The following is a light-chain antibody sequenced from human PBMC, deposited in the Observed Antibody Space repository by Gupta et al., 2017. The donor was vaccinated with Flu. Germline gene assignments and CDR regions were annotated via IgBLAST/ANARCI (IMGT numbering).Light chain of an antibody. J-gene: IGKJ1*01. CDR2: LGS. V-gene: IGKV2-28*01. CDR3: RQGGQTPWT. CDR1: QSLLYDNGNDY. Sequence: EIVMTQPPLSLSVTPGEPAAISCRASQSLLYDNGNDYLDWYLEKPGQSPQLLIYLGSGRASGVPDRVSGSDSGPHFTLKISRVETQDVGVYCCRQGGQTPWTFGQGTKVEIK.